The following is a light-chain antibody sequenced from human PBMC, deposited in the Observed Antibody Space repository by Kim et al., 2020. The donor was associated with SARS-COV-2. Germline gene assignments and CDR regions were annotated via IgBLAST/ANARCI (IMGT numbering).Light chain of an antibody. Sequence: SASVGDRVTITCRASQTISSWLAWYQQKPGKAPKLLIYKASTLESGVPSRFSGSGSGTEFTLTIISLQPDDFATYYCQQYNSYSLTFGGGTKLEI. CDR3: QQYNSYSLT. CDR2: KAS. V-gene: IGKV1-5*03. CDR1: QTISSW. J-gene: IGKJ4*01.